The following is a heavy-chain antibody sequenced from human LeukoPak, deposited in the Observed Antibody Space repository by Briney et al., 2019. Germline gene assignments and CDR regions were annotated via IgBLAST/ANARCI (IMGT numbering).Heavy chain of an antibody. V-gene: IGHV4-34*01. Sequence: PSETLSLTCGVYGGSFSGYFWNWIRQPPGKGLEWSGEINPDGKTNYSHSLKSRVTIYGDKPKNQSILKLSCVTAAGTAVYYCAIARYVNSFYAIDIWGQGTLVTVYS. CDR1: GGSFSGYF. CDR3: AIARYVNSFYAIDI. CDR2: INPDGKT. J-gene: IGHJ3*02. D-gene: IGHD3-9*01.